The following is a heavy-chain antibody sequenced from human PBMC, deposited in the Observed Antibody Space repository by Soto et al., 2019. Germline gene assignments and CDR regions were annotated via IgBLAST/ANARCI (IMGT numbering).Heavy chain of an antibody. Sequence: SETLCLTCAVSGVSISSSNWWIRVRKPPGKGLEWIGEIYHSGSTNYNPSLKSRVTISVDKSKNQFSLKLSSVTAADTAVYYCARGGESGYSSSWSSPNHYYFDYWGQGTLVTVSS. CDR2: IYHSGST. V-gene: IGHV4-4*02. CDR1: GVSISSSNW. J-gene: IGHJ4*02. CDR3: ARGGESGYSSSWSSPNHYYFDY. D-gene: IGHD6-13*01.